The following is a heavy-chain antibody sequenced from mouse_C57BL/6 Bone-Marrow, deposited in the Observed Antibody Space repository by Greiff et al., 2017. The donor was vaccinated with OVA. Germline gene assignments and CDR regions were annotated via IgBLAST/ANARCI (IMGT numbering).Heavy chain of an antibody. D-gene: IGHD2-14*01. CDR1: GISITTGNYR. J-gene: IGHJ4*01. V-gene: IGHV3-5*01. Sequence: EVQLLESGPGLVKPSQTVFLTCTVTGISITTGNYRWSWIRQFPGNKLEWIGYIYYSGTITYNPSLTSRTPITRDTPKNQFFLEMNSLTAEDTATDYCARELYYRYYYAMDYWGQGTAVTVSS. CDR3: ARELYYRYYYAMDY. CDR2: IYYSGTI.